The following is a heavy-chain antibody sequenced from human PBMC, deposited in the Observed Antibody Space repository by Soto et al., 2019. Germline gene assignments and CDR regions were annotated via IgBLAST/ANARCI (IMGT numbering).Heavy chain of an antibody. CDR2: IYYSGST. CDR1: GGSISSGDYY. J-gene: IGHJ5*02. Sequence: QVQLQESGPGLVKPSQTLSLTCTVSGGSISSGDYYWSWIRQPPGKGLEWIGYIYYSGSTYYNPSLKSRVTISVDTSKNQFPLKLSSVTAADTAVYYCARGYMTTVTTGWFDPWGQGTLVTVSS. CDR3: ARGYMTTVTTGWFDP. D-gene: IGHD4-17*01. V-gene: IGHV4-30-4*01.